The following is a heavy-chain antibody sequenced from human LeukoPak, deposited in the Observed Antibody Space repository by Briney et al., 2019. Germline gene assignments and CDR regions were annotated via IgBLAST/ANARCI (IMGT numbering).Heavy chain of an antibody. J-gene: IGHJ4*02. CDR1: GFTFRRHW. V-gene: IGHV3-74*01. Sequence: GGSLRLSCAASGFTFRRHWMHWVRQAPGKGLVWVSRINGDGSATYYADSVKGRFTISRDFSKNTVFLHMNSLRAEDTAMYYCARGDDSGYYDYFDYWGQGALVTVSS. CDR3: ARGDDSGYYDYFDY. CDR2: INGDGSAT. D-gene: IGHD3-22*01.